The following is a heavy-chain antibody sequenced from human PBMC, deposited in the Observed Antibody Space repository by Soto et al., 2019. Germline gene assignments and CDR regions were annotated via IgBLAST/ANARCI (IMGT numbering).Heavy chain of an antibody. CDR3: AKALQVGTYYDIRNAFDI. J-gene: IGHJ3*02. Sequence: EVQLLESGGGLVQPGGSLRLSCAASGFTFSSYAMSWVRQAPGKGLEWVSAISGSGGSTYYADSVKGRFTISRDNSKNTLYLQMNSLRAEDTAVYYCAKALQVGTYYDIRNAFDIWGQGTMVTVSS. CDR2: ISGSGGST. V-gene: IGHV3-23*01. D-gene: IGHD3-9*01. CDR1: GFTFSSYA.